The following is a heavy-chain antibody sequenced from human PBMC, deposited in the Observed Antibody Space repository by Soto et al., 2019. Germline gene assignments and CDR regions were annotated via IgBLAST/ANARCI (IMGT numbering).Heavy chain of an antibody. CDR1: GGTFSSYA. D-gene: IGHD1-26*01. Sequence: QVQLVQSGAEVKKPGSSVKVSCKASGGTFSSYAISWLRQAPGQGLEWMGGIIPIFGTANYAQKFQGRVTITADESTSTAYMELSSLRSEDTAVYYCAREGRGGSYYLFDYWGQGTLVTVSS. CDR2: IIPIFGTA. CDR3: AREGRGGSYYLFDY. V-gene: IGHV1-69*01. J-gene: IGHJ4*02.